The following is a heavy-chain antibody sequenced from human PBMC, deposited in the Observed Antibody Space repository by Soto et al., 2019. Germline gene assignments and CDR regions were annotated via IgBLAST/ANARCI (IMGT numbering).Heavy chain of an antibody. CDR3: ASDLYYDSSVYDAFDI. CDR2: IIPIFGTA. Sequence: QVQLVQSGAEVKKPGSSVKVSCKASGGTFSSYAISWVRQAPGQGLEWMGGIIPIFGTANYAQKFQGRVTSTADESTSTAYMELSRLRSEDTAVYYCASDLYYDSSVYDAFDIWGQGTMVTVSS. V-gene: IGHV1-69*12. J-gene: IGHJ3*02. D-gene: IGHD3-22*01. CDR1: GGTFSSYA.